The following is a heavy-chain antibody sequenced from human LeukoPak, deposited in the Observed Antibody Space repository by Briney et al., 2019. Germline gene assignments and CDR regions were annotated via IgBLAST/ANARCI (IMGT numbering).Heavy chain of an antibody. CDR3: ARDHDRYDSSGYPY. CDR2: ISSSSSYR. J-gene: IGHJ4*02. CDR1: GFTFSSYS. D-gene: IGHD3-22*01. Sequence: GGSLRLSCAASGFTFSSYSMNWVRQAPGKGLEWVSSISSSSSYRYYADSVKGRFTISRDNAKNSLYLQMNSLRAEDTAVYYCARDHDRYDSSGYPYWGQGTLVTVSS. V-gene: IGHV3-21*01.